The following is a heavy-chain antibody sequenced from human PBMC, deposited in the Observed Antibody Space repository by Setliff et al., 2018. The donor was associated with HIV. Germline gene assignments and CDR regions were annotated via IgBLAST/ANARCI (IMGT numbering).Heavy chain of an antibody. D-gene: IGHD3-10*01. Sequence: SETLSLTCTVSGGSISSYYWSWIRQPPGKGLEWIGYIYYSGSTNYNPSLKSRVTMSIDTSKHQFSLKLSSVTAADTAVYYCARQVDTVVRGVRALAHFDLWGRGTLVTVSS. CDR3: ARQVDTVVRGVRALAHFDL. CDR2: IYYSGST. V-gene: IGHV4-59*08. J-gene: IGHJ2*01. CDR1: GGSISSYY.